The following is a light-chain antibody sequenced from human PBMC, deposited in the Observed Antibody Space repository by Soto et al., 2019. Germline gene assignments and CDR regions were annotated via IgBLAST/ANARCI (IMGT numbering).Light chain of an antibody. Sequence: EFVMTQSPGTLSLSPGERATLSCRTSQIVNNRYLAWYQQKPGQAPRLLMYDAASRPGGIPDRFSGSGFWTEFTLTISILEPEDFAEYYCQQYGDSPDTVGQGTKVDSK. CDR1: QIVNNRY. V-gene: IGKV3-20*01. CDR3: QQYGDSPDT. CDR2: DAA. J-gene: IGKJ2*01.